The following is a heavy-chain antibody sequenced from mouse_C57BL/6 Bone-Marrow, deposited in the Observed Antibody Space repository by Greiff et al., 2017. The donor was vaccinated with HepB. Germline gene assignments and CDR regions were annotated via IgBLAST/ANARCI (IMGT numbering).Heavy chain of an antibody. J-gene: IGHJ3*01. D-gene: IGHD2-5*01. CDR2: FYPGSGSI. CDR3: ARHEGGGAYYSNYVFAY. CDR1: GYTFTEYT. Sequence: QVQLQQSGAELVKPGASVKLSCKASGYTFTEYTIHWVKQRSGQGLEWIGWFYPGSGSIKYNEKFKDKATLTADKSSSTVYMELSRLTSEDSAVYFCARHEGGGAYYSNYVFAYWGQGTLVTVSA. V-gene: IGHV1-62-2*01.